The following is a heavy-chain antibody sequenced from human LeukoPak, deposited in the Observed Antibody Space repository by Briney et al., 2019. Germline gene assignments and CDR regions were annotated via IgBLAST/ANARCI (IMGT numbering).Heavy chain of an antibody. J-gene: IGHJ4*02. D-gene: IGHD6-13*01. V-gene: IGHV3-21*01. CDR1: GFXFSSYS. CDR2: ISSSSSYI. Sequence: GGSLRLSCAASGFXFSSYSINWVRQAPGKGLKWVSSISSSSSYIYYADSVKGRFTISRDNAKNSLYLQMNRLRAEDTAVYYCAREGQQLDGDAFDYWGQGTLVTVSS. CDR3: AREGQQLDGDAFDY.